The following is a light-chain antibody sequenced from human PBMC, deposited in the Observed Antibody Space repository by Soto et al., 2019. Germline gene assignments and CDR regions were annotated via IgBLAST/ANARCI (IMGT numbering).Light chain of an antibody. Sequence: ESVLTQSPGTLSLSPGDRAKLSCRDSQSVSSYLAWYQKKPGQAHRIIIYDASKRATGIPARFSGRVSGTDFTLTIGRLETEDFAVYYGQQRSKWPTLTVCGLTKVDIK. J-gene: IGKJ4*01. V-gene: IGKV3-11*01. CDR1: QSVSSY. CDR3: QQRSKWPTLT. CDR2: DAS.